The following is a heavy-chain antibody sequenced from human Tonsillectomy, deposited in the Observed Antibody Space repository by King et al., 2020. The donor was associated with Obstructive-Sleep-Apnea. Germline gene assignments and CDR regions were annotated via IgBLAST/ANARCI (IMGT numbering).Heavy chain of an antibody. CDR2: IYYSGST. D-gene: IGHD3-10*01. J-gene: IGHJ4*02. V-gene: IGHV4-59*01. Sequence: QLQESGPGLVKPSETLSLTCTVSGGSISSYYWSWIRQPPGKGLEWIGYIYYSGSTNYNPSLKSRVTISVDTSKNQFSLKLSSVTAADTAVYYCARGAMVRGVIIVWDYWGQGTLVTVSS. CDR1: GGSISSYY. CDR3: ARGAMVRGVIIVWDY.